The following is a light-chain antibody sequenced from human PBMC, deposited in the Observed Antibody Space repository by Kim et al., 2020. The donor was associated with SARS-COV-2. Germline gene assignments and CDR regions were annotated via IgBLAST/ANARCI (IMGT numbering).Light chain of an antibody. Sequence: APGKTASITCGGNNIGSKSVHLYQQKPGQAPVLVIYYDSDRPSGIPERFSGSNSGNTATLTISRVEAWDEADYYCQVWDSSSDHPVFGGGTQLTVL. CDR3: QVWDSSSDHPV. J-gene: IGLJ3*02. CDR2: YDS. CDR1: NIGSKS. V-gene: IGLV3-21*04.